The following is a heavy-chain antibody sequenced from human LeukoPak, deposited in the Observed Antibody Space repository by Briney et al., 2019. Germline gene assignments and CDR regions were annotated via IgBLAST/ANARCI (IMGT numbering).Heavy chain of an antibody. J-gene: IGHJ6*02. CDR3: ARWSGGSDWRYHYGMDV. V-gene: IGHV1-18*01. Sequence: ASVKVSCKASGYTFTDYGIGWVRQAPGQGLEWMGWISGYNGYTHYAQNLQGRVTVTTDTSTTTGYMELRSLRSDDTAVYYCARWSGGSDWRYHYGMDVWGQGTTVTVSS. CDR2: ISGYNGYT. D-gene: IGHD6-19*01. CDR1: GYTFTDYG.